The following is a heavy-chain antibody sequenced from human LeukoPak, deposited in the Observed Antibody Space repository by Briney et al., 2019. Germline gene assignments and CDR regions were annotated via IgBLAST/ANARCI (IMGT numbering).Heavy chain of an antibody. J-gene: IGHJ5*02. CDR2: INHSGST. V-gene: IGHV4-34*01. Sequence: PSETLSLTCAVYGGSFSGYYWSWIRQPPGKGLEWIGEINHSGSTNYNPSLKSRVTISVDTSKNQFSLKLSSVTAADTAVYYCARGIVVVPAAMGNNWFDPWGQGTLVTVSS. CDR3: ARGIVVVPAAMGNNWFDP. D-gene: IGHD2-2*01. CDR1: GGSFSGYY.